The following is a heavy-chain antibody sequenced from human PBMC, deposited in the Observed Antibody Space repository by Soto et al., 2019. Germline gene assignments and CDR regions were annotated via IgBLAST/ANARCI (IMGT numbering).Heavy chain of an antibody. CDR2: IRSKANSYAT. CDR3: TRRGEVGAPY. Sequence: GGSLRLSCAASGFTFSGSAMHWVRQASGKGLEWVGRIRSKANSYATAYAASVKGRFTISRDDSKNTAYLQMNSLKTEDTAVYYCTRRGEVGAPYWGQGTLVTVSS. CDR1: GFTFSGSA. V-gene: IGHV3-73*01. D-gene: IGHD1-26*01. J-gene: IGHJ4*02.